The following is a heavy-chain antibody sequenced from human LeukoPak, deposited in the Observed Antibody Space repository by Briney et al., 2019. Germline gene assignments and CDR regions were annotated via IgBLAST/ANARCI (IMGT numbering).Heavy chain of an antibody. D-gene: IGHD6-13*01. V-gene: IGHV3-30*01. J-gene: IGHJ6*03. CDR3: ARDGVAAAGADDYYYYYYMDV. CDR2: ISYDGSNK. CDR1: GFTFSSYA. Sequence: PGRSLRLSCAASGFTFSSYAMHWVRQAPGKGQEWVAVISYDGSNKYYADSVKGRFTISRDNSKNTLYLQMNSLRAEDTAVYYCARDGVAAAGADDYYYYYYMDVWGKGTTVTVSS.